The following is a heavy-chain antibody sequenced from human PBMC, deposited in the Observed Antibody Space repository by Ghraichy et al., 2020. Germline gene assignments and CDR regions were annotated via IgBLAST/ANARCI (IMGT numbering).Heavy chain of an antibody. CDR2: ISGSGGST. Sequence: GGSLRLSCAASGFTFSSYAMSWVRQAPGKGLEWVSAISGSGGSTYYADSVKGRFTISRDNSKNTLYLQMNSLRAEDTAVYYCGNNPHFWSGYYQGGASYWGQGTLVTVSS. CDR1: GFTFSSYA. J-gene: IGHJ4*02. D-gene: IGHD3-3*02. CDR3: GNNPHFWSGYYQGGASY. V-gene: IGHV3-23*01.